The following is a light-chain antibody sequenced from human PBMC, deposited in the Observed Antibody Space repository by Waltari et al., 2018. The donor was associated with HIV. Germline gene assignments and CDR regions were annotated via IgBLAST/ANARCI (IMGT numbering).Light chain of an antibody. Sequence: DLVMTQSPLSLPVTPGEPASISCRSSQSLLHSNGSSYLDWDLQKPGQSPQLLIYLGSNRASGVPDRFSGSGSGTDFTLKISRVEAEDAGMYYCMQGRQTPQVTFGGGTKVEIK. J-gene: IGKJ4*01. V-gene: IGKV2-28*01. CDR3: MQGRQTPQVT. CDR2: LGS. CDR1: QSLLHSNGSSY.